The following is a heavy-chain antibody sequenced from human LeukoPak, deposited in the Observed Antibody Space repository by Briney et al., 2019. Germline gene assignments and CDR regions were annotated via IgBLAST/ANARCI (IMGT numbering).Heavy chain of an antibody. J-gene: IGHJ4*02. CDR2: IIPIFGTA. Sequence: ASVKVSCKASGGTFSSYAISWVRQAPGQGLEWMGGIIPIFGTANYAQKFQGRVTITTDESTSTAYIELNSLRSEDTAVYYCARASIRTVVPAAPQYYFDYWGQGTLVTVSS. CDR1: GGTFSSYA. CDR3: ARASIRTVVPAAPQYYFDY. D-gene: IGHD2-2*01. V-gene: IGHV1-69*05.